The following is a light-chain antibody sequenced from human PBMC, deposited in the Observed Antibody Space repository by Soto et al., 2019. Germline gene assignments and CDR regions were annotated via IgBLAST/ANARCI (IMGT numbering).Light chain of an antibody. V-gene: IGKV1D-12*01. CDR3: QQANSFPLT. Sequence: DLQMTQSPSSVSASVGDRVTITCRASQGINRWLAWYQQKAGKAPKLLMFAASSLQSGVPPRFSGGGSGTDFTLTITSLQPEDFATYYCQQANSFPLTFGGGTKVEIK. CDR2: AAS. J-gene: IGKJ4*01. CDR1: QGINRW.